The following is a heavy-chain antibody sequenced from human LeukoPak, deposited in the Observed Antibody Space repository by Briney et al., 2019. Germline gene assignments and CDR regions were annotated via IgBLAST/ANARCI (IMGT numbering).Heavy chain of an antibody. CDR3: ARGLGGSYGY. V-gene: IGHV3-30-3*01. CDR2: ISYDGSNK. D-gene: IGHD1-26*01. J-gene: IGHJ4*02. CDR1: GFTFSSYA. Sequence: PGGSLRLSCVASGFTFSSYAMHWVRQAPGKGLEWVAVISYDGSNKYYADSVKGRFTISRDNSKNTLYLQMNSLRAEDTAVYYCARGLGGSYGYWGQGTLVTVSS.